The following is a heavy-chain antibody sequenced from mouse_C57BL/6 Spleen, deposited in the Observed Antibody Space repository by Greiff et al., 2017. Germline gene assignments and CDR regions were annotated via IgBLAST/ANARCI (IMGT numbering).Heavy chain of an antibody. CDR3: ARHRGYYDYAMDY. J-gene: IGHJ4*01. Sequence: VKLMESGPGLVAPSQSLSITCTVSGFSLTSYGVHWVRQPPGKGLEWLVVIWSDGSTTYNSALKSRLSISKDNSKSQVFLKMNSLQTDDTAMYYCARHRGYYDYAMDYWGQGTSVTVSS. CDR2: IWSDGST. D-gene: IGHD2-1*01. V-gene: IGHV2-6-1*01. CDR1: GFSLTSYG.